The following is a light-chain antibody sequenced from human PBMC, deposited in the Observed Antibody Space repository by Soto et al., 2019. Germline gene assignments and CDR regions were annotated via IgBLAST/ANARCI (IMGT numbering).Light chain of an antibody. J-gene: IGLJ2*01. V-gene: IGLV2-14*01. Sequence: QSVLTQPASVSGSPGQSITISCTGTSSDVGGYNYVSWYQQHPGKAPKLMIYDVSNQPSGVSNRFSGAKSGTTASLTISGLQAEDDADYYCSSYTSSSTLMVFGGGTKLTVL. CDR2: DVS. CDR1: SSDVGGYNY. CDR3: SSYTSSSTLMV.